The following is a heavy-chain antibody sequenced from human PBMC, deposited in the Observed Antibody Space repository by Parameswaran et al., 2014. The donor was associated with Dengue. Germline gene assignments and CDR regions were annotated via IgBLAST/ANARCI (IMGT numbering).Heavy chain of an antibody. CDR2: IYYSGST. Sequence: VRQAPGKGLEWIGYIYYSGSTNYNPSLKSRVTISVDTSKNQFSLKLSSVTAADTAVYYCARVGYYRTPGAFDIWGQGTMVTVSS. V-gene: IGHV4-59*01. J-gene: IGHJ3*02. D-gene: IGHD3-22*01. CDR3: ARVGYYRTPGAFDI.